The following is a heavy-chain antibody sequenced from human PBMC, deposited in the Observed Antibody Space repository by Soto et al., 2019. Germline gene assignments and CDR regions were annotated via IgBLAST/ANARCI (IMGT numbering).Heavy chain of an antibody. Sequence: QVQLQESGPGLVKPSQTLSLTCTVSGGSISSGGYYWSWIRQHPGKGLEWIGYIYYSGSTYYNPSHKSRPTTSAATSKTQFSLKLSSVTAAATAVYSWARSFAPWGRETLVTVSS. CDR2: IYYSGST. CDR3: ARSFAP. CDR1: GGSISSGGYY. V-gene: IGHV4-31*03. J-gene: IGHJ5*02.